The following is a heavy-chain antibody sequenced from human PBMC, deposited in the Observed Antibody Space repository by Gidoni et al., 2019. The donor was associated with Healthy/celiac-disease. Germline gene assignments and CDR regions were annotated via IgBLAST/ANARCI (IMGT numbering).Heavy chain of an antibody. CDR2: IWYDGSNK. D-gene: IGHD6-6*01. Sequence: QVQLVESGGGVVQPVRSLRLSSAPSGFTFSIYGMHWVRQAPGKGLEWVAVIWYDGSNKYYADSVKGRFTISRDNSKNTLYLQMNSLRAEDTAVYYCARDRGIAARRYYYYGMDVWGQGTTVTVSS. J-gene: IGHJ6*02. CDR3: ARDRGIAARRYYYYGMDV. V-gene: IGHV3-33*01. CDR1: GFTFSIYG.